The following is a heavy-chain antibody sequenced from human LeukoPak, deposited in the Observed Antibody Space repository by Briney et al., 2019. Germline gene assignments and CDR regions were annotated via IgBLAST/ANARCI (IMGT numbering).Heavy chain of an antibody. Sequence: SETLSLTCAVYGGSFSGYYWSWIRQPPGKGLEWIGEINHSGSTYYNPSLKSRVTISVDTSKNQFSLKLSSVTAADTAVYYCARGGLGYCSSTSCYAYLYWGQGTLVTVSS. CDR2: INHSGST. CDR1: GGSFSGYY. V-gene: IGHV4-34*01. D-gene: IGHD2-2*01. CDR3: ARGGLGYCSSTSCYAYLY. J-gene: IGHJ4*02.